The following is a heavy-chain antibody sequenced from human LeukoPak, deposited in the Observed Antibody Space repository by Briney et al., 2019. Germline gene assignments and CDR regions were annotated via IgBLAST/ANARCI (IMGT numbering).Heavy chain of an antibody. CDR3: AIRSSSGGYYFDY. CDR2: IYHSGST. Sequence: SETLSLTCAVSGGSISSSNWWSWVRQPPGKGLEWIGEIYHSGSTNYNPSLKSRVTISVDKSKNQFSLKLSSVTAAATAVYYCAIRSSSGGYYFDYWGQGTLVTVSS. D-gene: IGHD6-19*01. CDR1: GGSISSSNW. V-gene: IGHV4-4*02. J-gene: IGHJ4*02.